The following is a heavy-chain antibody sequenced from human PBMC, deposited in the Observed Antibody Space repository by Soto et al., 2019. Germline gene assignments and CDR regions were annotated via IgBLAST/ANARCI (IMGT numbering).Heavy chain of an antibody. CDR2: ISGSGTDT. CDR3: AKDLLSSYYYGMDA. J-gene: IGHJ6*02. D-gene: IGHD3-10*01. CDR1: GFMFGSYA. V-gene: IGHV3-23*01. Sequence: EVQLLESGGGLVQPGGSLRLSCAASGFMFGSYAMSWVRQAPGKGLEWVSGISGSGTDTYYADAVKGRVTISRDNAKNTLYLQLIGLRADHTAIYYCAKDLLSSYYYGMDAWGQGTTVTVSS.